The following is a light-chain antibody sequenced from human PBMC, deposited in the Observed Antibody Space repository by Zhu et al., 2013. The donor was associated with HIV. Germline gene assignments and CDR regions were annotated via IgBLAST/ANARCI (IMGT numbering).Light chain of an antibody. CDR3: QKYDSAPRT. CDR1: QGISDF. V-gene: IGKV1-27*01. Sequence: DIQMTQSPSSLSASVGDRVTITCRASQGISDFLAWYQQRPGKAPHLLIYDASTLQSGVPSRFSGSGSGTDFSLTISGLQPEDVATYYCQKYDSAPRTFGQGTKVEIK. J-gene: IGKJ1*01. CDR2: DAS.